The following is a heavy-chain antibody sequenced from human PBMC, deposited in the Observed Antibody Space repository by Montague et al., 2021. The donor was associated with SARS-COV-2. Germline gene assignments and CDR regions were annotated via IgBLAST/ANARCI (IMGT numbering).Heavy chain of an antibody. CDR1: GGSFSGYY. D-gene: IGHD3-10*01. Sequence: SETLSLTCAVYGGSFSGYYWSWIRQPPGKGLEWIGEINHSGSTNYNPSLKSRVTISVDTSKNQFSLKLSSVTAADTAAYYCARVRYYGSGTSLGKDVWGQGTMVTVSS. J-gene: IGHJ6*02. CDR2: INHSGST. CDR3: ARVRYYGSGTSLGKDV. V-gene: IGHV4-34*01.